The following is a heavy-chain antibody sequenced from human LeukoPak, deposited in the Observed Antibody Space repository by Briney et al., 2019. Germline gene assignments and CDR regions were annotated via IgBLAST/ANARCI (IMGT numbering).Heavy chain of an antibody. D-gene: IGHD2-2*01. V-gene: IGHV1-18*01. CDR2: ISAYNGNS. J-gene: IGHJ4*02. Sequence: ASVKVSCKASGYTFTNYGISWVRQAPGQGLEWMGWISAYNGNSDYAQKLQGRVTMTTDTSTSTDTSTNTAYMELRSLTSDDPAVYYCARVNGYCTSTSCHDYGGQGTLVTVPS. CDR1: GYTFTNYG. CDR3: ARVNGYCTSTSCHDY.